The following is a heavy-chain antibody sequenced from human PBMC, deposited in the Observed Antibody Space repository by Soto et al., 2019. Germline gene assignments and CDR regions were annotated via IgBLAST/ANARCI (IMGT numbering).Heavy chain of an antibody. CDR1: GFTFSSYW. D-gene: IGHD3-16*01. Sequence: EVQLVESGGGLVQPGGSLRLSCAASGFTFSSYWMHWVRQVPGKGLVWVSRIDEYGNTINYADSVRGRFTISRDNAKNPFYLEMDRRGAEDTAFFYCTRDGGGRGGYWGQGTLVTVSS. CDR3: TRDGGGRGGY. J-gene: IGHJ4*02. V-gene: IGHV3-74*01. CDR2: IDEYGNTI.